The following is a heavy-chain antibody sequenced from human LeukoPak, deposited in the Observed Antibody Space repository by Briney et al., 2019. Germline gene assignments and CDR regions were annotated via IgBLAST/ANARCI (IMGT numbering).Heavy chain of an antibody. J-gene: IGHJ3*02. CDR3: ARGSYYDI. CDR2: IDANSGGT. CDR1: GYSFTGYY. V-gene: IGHV1-2*02. D-gene: IGHD1-26*01. Sequence: ASVKVSCKASGYSFTGYYLHWVREAPGQGLEWMGWIDANSGGTNYAQKFEGRVTMTRDTSISTAYMEVSRLRSDDTAVYYCARGSYYDIWGQGTMVTVSA.